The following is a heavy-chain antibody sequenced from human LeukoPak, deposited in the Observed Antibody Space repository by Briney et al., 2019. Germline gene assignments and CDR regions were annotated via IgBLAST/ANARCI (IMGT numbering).Heavy chain of an antibody. J-gene: IGHJ6*03. V-gene: IGHV4-34*01. Sequence: SETPSLTCAVYGGSFSGYYWSWIRQPPGKGLEWIGEINHSGSTNYNPSLKSRVTISVDTSKNQFSLKLSSVTAADTAVYYCSYGSGSYYYYMDVWGKGTTVTVSS. CDR1: GGSFSGYY. CDR2: INHSGST. D-gene: IGHD3-10*01. CDR3: SYGSGSYYYYMDV.